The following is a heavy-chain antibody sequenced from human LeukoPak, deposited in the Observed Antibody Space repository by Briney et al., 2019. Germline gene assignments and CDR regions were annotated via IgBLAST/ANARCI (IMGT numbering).Heavy chain of an antibody. Sequence: SETLSLTCTVSGGSISSSSYYWGWIRQPPGKGLEWIGSIYYSGSTYYNPSLKSRVTISVDTSKNQFSLKLSSVTAADTAVYYCARQLRWGGCSGGSCYSGDYYGMDVWGQGTTVTVSS. CDR1: GGSISSSSYY. V-gene: IGHV4-39*07. CDR3: ARQLRWGGCSGGSCYSGDYYGMDV. J-gene: IGHJ6*02. CDR2: IYYSGST. D-gene: IGHD2-15*01.